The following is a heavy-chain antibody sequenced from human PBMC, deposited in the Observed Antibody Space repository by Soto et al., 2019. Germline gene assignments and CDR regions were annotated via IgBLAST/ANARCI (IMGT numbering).Heavy chain of an antibody. CDR1: GFTFSSYA. CDR2: ISGSGGST. V-gene: IGHV3-23*01. Sequence: GGSLRLSCAASGFTFSSYAMSWVRQAPGKGLEWVSAISGSGGSTYYADSVKGRFTISRDNSKNTLYLQMNSLRAEDTAVYYCAKDKIPYYDFWSGPYRGDWFDPWGQGTLVTVSS. D-gene: IGHD3-3*01. J-gene: IGHJ5*02. CDR3: AKDKIPYYDFWSGPYRGDWFDP.